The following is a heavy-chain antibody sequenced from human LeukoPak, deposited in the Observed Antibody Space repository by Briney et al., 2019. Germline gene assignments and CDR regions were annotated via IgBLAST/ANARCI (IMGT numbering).Heavy chain of an antibody. CDR3: AREDDFWSGRKNWFDP. Sequence: SVKVSCKASGGTFSSYTIGWVLQAPGQGLEWIGRIIPILGIANYAQKFQGRVTITAGKSTSTAYMELSSLRSEDTAVYYYAREDDFWSGRKNWFDPWGQGTLVTVSS. D-gene: IGHD3-3*01. CDR1: GGTFSSYT. J-gene: IGHJ5*02. V-gene: IGHV1-69*04. CDR2: IIPILGIA.